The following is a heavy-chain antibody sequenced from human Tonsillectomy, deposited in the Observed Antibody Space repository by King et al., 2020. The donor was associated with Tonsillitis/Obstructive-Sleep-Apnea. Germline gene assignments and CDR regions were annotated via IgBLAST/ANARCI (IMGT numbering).Heavy chain of an antibody. V-gene: IGHV4-31*03. CDR1: GGSISSGGYY. Sequence: VQLQESGPGLVKPSQTLSLTCTVSGGSISSGGYYWSWIRQHPGKGLEWIGYIFYSGSTNYNASLKSRVTMSVDTSKNQFSLKLSSVTAADTAVYYCARAAPLYCSSTNCSYFDYWGQGTLVTVSS. D-gene: IGHD2-2*01. CDR3: ARAAPLYCSSTNCSYFDY. J-gene: IGHJ4*02. CDR2: IFYSGST.